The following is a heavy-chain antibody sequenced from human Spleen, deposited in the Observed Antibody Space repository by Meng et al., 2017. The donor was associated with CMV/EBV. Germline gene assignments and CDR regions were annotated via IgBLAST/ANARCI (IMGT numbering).Heavy chain of an antibody. CDR3: ARGGTIFGVVKVPGGAFDI. V-gene: IGHV1-69*10. CDR1: GGTFSTHT. D-gene: IGHD3-3*01. J-gene: IGHJ3*02. Sequence: SVKVSCKASGGTFSTHTMSWVRQVPGQGLEWMGRIIPILSLTNYAQTFQGRTTITADKSTSTIYMDLNSLRAEDTAVYYCARGGTIFGVVKVPGGAFDIWGQGTMVTVSS. CDR2: IIPILSLT.